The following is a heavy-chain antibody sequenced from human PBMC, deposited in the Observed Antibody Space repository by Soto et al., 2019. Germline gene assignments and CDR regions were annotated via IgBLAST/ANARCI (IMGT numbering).Heavy chain of an antibody. CDR3: ARIKGVIVVVPAATDY. CDR1: GFTFSSYS. CDR2: ISSISSYI. Sequence: GGSLRLSCAASGFTFSSYSMNWVRQAPGKGLDWVSSISSISSYIYYADSVKGRFTISRDNAKNSLYLQMNSLRAEDTAVYYCARIKGVIVVVPAATDYWGQGTLVTVSS. V-gene: IGHV3-21*01. J-gene: IGHJ4*02. D-gene: IGHD2-2*01.